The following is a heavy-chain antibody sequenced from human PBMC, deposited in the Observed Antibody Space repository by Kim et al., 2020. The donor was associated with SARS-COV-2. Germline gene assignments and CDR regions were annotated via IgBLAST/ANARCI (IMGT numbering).Heavy chain of an antibody. Sequence: SQTLSLTCAISGDSVSSSGWNWIRQSPSRGLEWLGRTYYTSKWYNDYAVSVKSRITINPDTSKNQFSLQLNSVTPEDTAVYYCARGWLRSSFDTWGQGTLVTVSS. D-gene: IGHD5-12*01. J-gene: IGHJ4*02. V-gene: IGHV6-1*01. CDR2: TYYTSKWYN. CDR3: ARGWLRSSFDT. CDR1: GDSVSSSG.